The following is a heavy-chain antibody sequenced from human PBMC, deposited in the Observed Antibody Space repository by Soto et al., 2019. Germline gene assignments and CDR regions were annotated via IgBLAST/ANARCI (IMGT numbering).Heavy chain of an antibody. CDR3: AKDPIAVAGNNYYRMDV. D-gene: IGHD6-19*01. J-gene: IGHJ6*02. CDR1: GFTFSSYG. V-gene: IGHV3-30*18. Sequence: PGGSLRLSCVASGFTFSSYGMYWVRQAPGKGLEWVAVISSDGSNEYYADSVKGRFTISRDNSKNTLYLQMNSLRAEDTAVYYCAKDPIAVAGNNYYRMDVWGQGTTVTV. CDR2: ISSDGSNE.